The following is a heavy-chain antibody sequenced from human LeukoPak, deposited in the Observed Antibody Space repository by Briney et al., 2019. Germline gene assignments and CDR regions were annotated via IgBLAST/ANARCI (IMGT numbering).Heavy chain of an antibody. CDR1: GFTFSSYA. Sequence: GGSLRLSCADSGFTFSSYAMHWVRQVPGKGLEWVAAISYDGKKTYYADSVKGRFTISRDNSKNTLYLQMNSLRAEETAVYYCARGRITIFGVAIWDYFDYWGQGTLVTVSS. J-gene: IGHJ4*02. D-gene: IGHD3-3*01. CDR2: ISYDGKKT. V-gene: IGHV3-30*04. CDR3: ARGRITIFGVAIWDYFDY.